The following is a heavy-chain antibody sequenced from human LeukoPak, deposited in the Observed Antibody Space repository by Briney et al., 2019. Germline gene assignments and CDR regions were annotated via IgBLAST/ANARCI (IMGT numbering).Heavy chain of an antibody. CDR2: ISGGGGGT. D-gene: IGHD4-11*01. J-gene: IGHJ4*02. V-gene: IGHV3-23*01. Sequence: PGGSLRLSCAASGFTLSSYAMNWVSQAPGKGLEWVSDISGGGGGTYYADSVKGRFTISRDNSKNTLYLQMNNLRVEDTALYYCAKEGTVSTSFDYWGQGTLVTVSS. CDR1: GFTLSSYA. CDR3: AKEGTVSTSFDY.